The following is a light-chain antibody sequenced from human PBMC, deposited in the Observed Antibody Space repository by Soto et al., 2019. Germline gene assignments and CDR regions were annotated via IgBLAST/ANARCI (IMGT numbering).Light chain of an antibody. V-gene: IGKV1-39*01. CDR3: QQSYSTPPIT. CDR2: AAS. Sequence: DIQMTQSPSDMSASVGDRVTITCRTSQSISSYLNWYQQKPGKAPKLLIYAASSLQSGVPSRFSGSGSGTDFTLTISSLQPEDFATYYCQQSYSTPPITFGQGTRLEIK. J-gene: IGKJ5*01. CDR1: QSISSY.